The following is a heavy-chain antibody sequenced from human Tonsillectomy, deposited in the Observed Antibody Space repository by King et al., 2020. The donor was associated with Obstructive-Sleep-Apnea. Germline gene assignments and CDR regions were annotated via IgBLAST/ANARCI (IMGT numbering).Heavy chain of an antibody. J-gene: IGHJ2*01. CDR1: GGSISSYY. D-gene: IGHD3-16*01. V-gene: IGHV4-59*01. CDR2: IYYSGST. Sequence: QLQESGPGLVKPSETLSLTCTVSGGSISSYYWSWIRQPPGKGLEWIGYIYYSGSTKYNPSLKSRVTISVDTSKNQFSLKLSSVTAADTAVYYCARERDLQGDWYFDLWAVAPWSLSPQ. CDR3: ARERDLQGDWYFDL.